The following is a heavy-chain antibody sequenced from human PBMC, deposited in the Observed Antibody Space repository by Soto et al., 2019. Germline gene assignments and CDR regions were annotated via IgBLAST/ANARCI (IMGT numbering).Heavy chain of an antibody. CDR1: GYTFTSYD. CDR2: MNPNSGNT. J-gene: IGHJ3*01. V-gene: IGHV1-8*01. D-gene: IGHD2-15*01. Sequence: ASVKVSCKASGYTFTSYDINWGRQATGQGLEWMGWMNPNSGNTGYAQKFQGRVTITRNTSISTAYMELSSLRSEDTADYYCASVLEYCSGGSCYSDSLHSWGQGPMVTVS. CDR3: ASVLEYCSGGSCYSDSLHS.